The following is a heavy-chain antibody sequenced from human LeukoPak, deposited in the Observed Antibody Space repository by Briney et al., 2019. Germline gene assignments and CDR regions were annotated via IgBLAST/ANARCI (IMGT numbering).Heavy chain of an antibody. Sequence: SETLSLTCSVSGGSISSSLYFWGWIRQPPGKGLEWIGNIYYTGTTYYKPSFNSRVTILVDTSKNQFSLKLSSVTAADTAVYYCARSGSGYLRYYFDYWGQGTLVTVSS. CDR1: GGSISSSLYF. D-gene: IGHD5-12*01. J-gene: IGHJ4*02. CDR3: ARSGSGYLRYYFDY. V-gene: IGHV4-39*07. CDR2: IYYTGTT.